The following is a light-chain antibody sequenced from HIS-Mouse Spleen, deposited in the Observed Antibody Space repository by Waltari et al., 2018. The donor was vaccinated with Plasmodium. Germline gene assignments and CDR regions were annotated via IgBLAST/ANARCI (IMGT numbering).Light chain of an antibody. V-gene: IGLV3-19*01. J-gene: IGLJ2*01. CDR3: NSRDSSGNHLGVV. Sequence: SSELTQDPAVSVALGPTVRITCQGDSLRSYYASWYQHKPGQAPVLVIYGKNNRPSEIPNRFPGSSSGNTASLTITGAQAEDEADYYCNSRDSSGNHLGVVFGGGTKLTVL. CDR1: SLRSYY. CDR2: GKN.